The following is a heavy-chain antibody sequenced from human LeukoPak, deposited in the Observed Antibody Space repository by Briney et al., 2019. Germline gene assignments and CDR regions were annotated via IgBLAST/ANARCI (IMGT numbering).Heavy chain of an antibody. CDR2: IWYAGTNK. CDR1: GFTFSSYG. Sequence: AGGSVRLSCAASGFTFSSYGMHWVRQAPGKGLEWVAVIWYAGTNKYYADSVKGRFTISRDNSKNTLSLQMNSLRAEDTAFYYCAKDTRGLSSPGGPDYWGQGTLVTVSS. CDR3: AKDTRGLSSPGGPDY. D-gene: IGHD1-1*01. V-gene: IGHV3-33*03. J-gene: IGHJ4*02.